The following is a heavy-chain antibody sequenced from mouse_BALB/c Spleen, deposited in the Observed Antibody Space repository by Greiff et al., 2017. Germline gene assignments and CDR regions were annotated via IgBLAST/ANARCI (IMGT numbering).Heavy chain of an antibody. J-gene: IGHJ4*01. Sequence: VQLQQSGPGLVQPSQSLSITCTASGFSLTSYGVHWVRQSPGKGLEWLGVIWSGGSTDYNAAFITRLSTSKDNSKSQVFFKMSSLQANDTAIYYCARRTLPYAMDYWGQGTSVTVSS. CDR3: ARRTLPYAMDY. CDR1: GFSLTSYG. CDR2: IWSGGST. V-gene: IGHV2-2*02.